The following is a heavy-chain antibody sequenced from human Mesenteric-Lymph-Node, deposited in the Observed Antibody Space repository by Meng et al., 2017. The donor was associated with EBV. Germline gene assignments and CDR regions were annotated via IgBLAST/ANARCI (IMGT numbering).Heavy chain of an antibody. D-gene: IGHD6-13*01. J-gene: IGHJ5*02. CDR1: GGSISSSSYY. CDR2: IFHSGSS. CDR3: ARRGIAAAVGRFDP. Sequence: QRQRQAWRPGLVKPSEPLPPTCTVSGGSISSSSYYWGWIRQPPGKGLEWIGSIFHSGSSYYNPSLKSRVTISVDTSKNQFSLKLSSVTAADTAVYYCARRGIAAAVGRFDPWGQGTLVTVSS. V-gene: IGHV4-39*01.